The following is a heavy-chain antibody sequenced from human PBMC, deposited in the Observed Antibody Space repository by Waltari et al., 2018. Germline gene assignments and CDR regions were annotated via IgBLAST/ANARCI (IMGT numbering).Heavy chain of an antibody. Sequence: QVLLVQSGAEVKKPGASVKVSCKASGYIFTNYDLNWVRQAAGQGLEWMGWMNPHSGNTGYAQNFQGRVTMTRNTSITTAYMELSSLRFEDTAFYYCARGVGATPWFDPWGQGTLVTVSS. J-gene: IGHJ5*02. V-gene: IGHV1-8*01. CDR3: ARGVGATPWFDP. CDR2: MNPHSGNT. D-gene: IGHD1-26*01. CDR1: GYIFTNYD.